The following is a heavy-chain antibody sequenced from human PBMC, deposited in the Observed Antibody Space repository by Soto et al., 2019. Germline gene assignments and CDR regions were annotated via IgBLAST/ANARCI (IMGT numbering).Heavy chain of an antibody. J-gene: IGHJ4*02. D-gene: IGHD5-12*01. Sequence: HPGGSLRLSCAASGFNFDDFAMHWVRRAPGKGLEWVSGISWEGGSIGYADSVKGRFIISRDNAKNSLFLQMNSLTADDTALYYCAKDHDEDFGYDLDYFNSWGQGT. V-gene: IGHV3-9*01. CDR2: ISWEGGSI. CDR1: GFNFDDFA. CDR3: AKDHDEDFGYDLDYFNS.